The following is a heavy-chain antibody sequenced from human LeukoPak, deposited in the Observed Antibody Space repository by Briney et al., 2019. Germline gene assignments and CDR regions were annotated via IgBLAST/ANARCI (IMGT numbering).Heavy chain of an antibody. CDR2: IYPADSDN. CDR3: ARLRGYSSGWSRIYYFDY. D-gene: IGHD6-19*01. J-gene: IGHJ4*02. CDR1: GYSFTSYW. V-gene: IGHV5-51*01. Sequence: GESLKISCKGSGYSFTSYWIGWVRQMPGKGLEWLGIIYPADSDNRYSPSFQGQVTISADNSISIAYLQWSSLKASDTAMYYCARLRGYSSGWSRIYYFDYWGQGTLVTVSS.